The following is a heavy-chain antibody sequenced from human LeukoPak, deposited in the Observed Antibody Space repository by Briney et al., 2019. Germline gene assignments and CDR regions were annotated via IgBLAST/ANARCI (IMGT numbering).Heavy chain of an antibody. J-gene: IGHJ6*04. CDR1: GFIFNTYW. D-gene: IGHD3-10*02. V-gene: IGHV3-48*04. CDR3: AELGITMIGGV. CDR2: ISSSGSTI. Sequence: GGSLRLSCAASGFIFNTYWMSWVRQAPGKGLEWVSYISSSGSTIYYADSVKGRFTISRDNAKNSLYLQMNSLRAEDTAVYYCAELGITMIGGVWGKGTTVTISS.